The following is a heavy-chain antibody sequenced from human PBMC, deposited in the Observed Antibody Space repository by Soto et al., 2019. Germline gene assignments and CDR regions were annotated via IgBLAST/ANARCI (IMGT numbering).Heavy chain of an antibody. V-gene: IGHV4-31*03. Sequence: QVQLQESGPGLVKPSQTLSLTCTVSGGSISSGGYYWSWIRQHPGKGLEWIGYIYYSGSTYYNPSLKSRVTISVDTSKNQFSLKLSSVTAADTAVYYCARDGSAGDWIDAFDIWGQGTMVTVSS. CDR1: GGSISSGGYY. D-gene: IGHD2-21*02. CDR2: IYYSGST. J-gene: IGHJ3*02. CDR3: ARDGSAGDWIDAFDI.